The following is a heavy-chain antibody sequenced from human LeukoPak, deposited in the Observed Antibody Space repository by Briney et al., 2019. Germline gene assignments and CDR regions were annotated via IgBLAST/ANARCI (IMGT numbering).Heavy chain of an antibody. CDR3: ARRSSSSWLFDY. J-gene: IGHJ4*02. D-gene: IGHD6-13*01. CDR1: GYSFTSYW. Sequence: ASVKVSCKASGYSFTSYWIGWVRQMPGKGLEWMGIIYPGDSDTRYSPSFQGQVTISADKSISTAYLQWSSLKASDTAMYYCARRSSSSWLFDYWGQGTLVTVSS. V-gene: IGHV5-51*01. CDR2: IYPGDSDT.